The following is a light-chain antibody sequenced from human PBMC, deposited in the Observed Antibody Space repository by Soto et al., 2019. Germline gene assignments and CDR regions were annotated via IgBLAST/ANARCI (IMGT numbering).Light chain of an antibody. CDR2: AAS. CDR3: QQTHTYPVT. V-gene: IGKV1-9*01. J-gene: IGKJ4*01. CDR1: QGISSY. Sequence: DIQLTQSPSFLSASVGDRVTITCRASQGISSYLAWYQQKPGKAPKLLIYAASTLQSGVPSRFSGSGSGTDFTITISSLQPEDFATFYCQQTHTYPVTFGGGTKVEIK.